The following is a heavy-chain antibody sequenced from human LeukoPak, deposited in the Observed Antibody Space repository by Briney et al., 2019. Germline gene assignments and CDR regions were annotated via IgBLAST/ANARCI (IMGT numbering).Heavy chain of an antibody. J-gene: IGHJ4*02. V-gene: IGHV3-30*02. Sequence: GGSLRLSCAASGFTFCNSGTHWFRHVLSKWLQLVTFIRYDGTNNYYGDSVKGRFTISRDNSKSTVYVQMNSLRAEDTDVYYCAKDIGAVAGTHYFDYWGQGPLVTVSS. CDR1: GFTFCNSG. CDR2: IRYDGTNN. D-gene: IGHD6-19*01. CDR3: AKDIGAVAGTHYFDY.